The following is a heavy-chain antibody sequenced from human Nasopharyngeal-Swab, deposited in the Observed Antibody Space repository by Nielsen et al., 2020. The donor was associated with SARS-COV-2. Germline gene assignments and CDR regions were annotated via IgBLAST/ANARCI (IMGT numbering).Heavy chain of an antibody. J-gene: IGHJ4*02. CDR3: ANTGGYSLGFDY. Sequence: LSLTCAASGFTFSSYWMSWVRQAPGKGLEWVSAISGSGGSTYYADSVKGRFTISRDNSKNTLYLQMNSLRAEDTAVYYCANTGGYSLGFDYWGQGTLVTVSS. V-gene: IGHV3-23*01. CDR2: ISGSGGST. D-gene: IGHD5-18*01. CDR1: GFTFSSYW.